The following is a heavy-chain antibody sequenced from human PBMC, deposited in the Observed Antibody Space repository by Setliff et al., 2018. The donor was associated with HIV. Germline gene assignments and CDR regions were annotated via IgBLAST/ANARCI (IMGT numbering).Heavy chain of an antibody. D-gene: IGHD2-2*01. CDR2: IKQDGSEK. V-gene: IGHV3-7*03. CDR3: ARVAPKGYQLLFSSV. CDR1: GFTFSSYW. J-gene: IGHJ6*02. Sequence: GGSLRLSCTASGFTFSSYWMSWVRQAPGKGLEWVANIKQDGSEKYYVDSVKGRFTISRDNAKNTMYLQLTSVTAADTAVYYCARVAPKGYQLLFSSVWGQWTTVTVSS.